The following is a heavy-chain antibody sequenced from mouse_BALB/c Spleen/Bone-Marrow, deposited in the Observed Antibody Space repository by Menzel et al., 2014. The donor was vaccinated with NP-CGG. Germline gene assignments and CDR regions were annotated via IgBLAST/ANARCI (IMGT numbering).Heavy chain of an antibody. V-gene: IGHV7-3*02. J-gene: IGHJ1*01. CDR1: GFAFTAYY. D-gene: IGHD2-3*01. CDR3: ARKINNDDHWSFDV. CDR2: IRNKADGYTT. Sequence: VQLEESGAGLVQPGGSVRLSCTASGFAFTAYYMSWVRQPPGKALEWMGFIRNKADGYTTEYNASVKGRSTISRDNSQSNLYLQMNTLRAEDSATYYCARKINNDDHWSFDVWGAGTTVTVSS.